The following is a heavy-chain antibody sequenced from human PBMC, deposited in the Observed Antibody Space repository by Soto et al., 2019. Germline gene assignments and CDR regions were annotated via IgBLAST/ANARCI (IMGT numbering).Heavy chain of an antibody. V-gene: IGHV3-23*01. CDR1: GFTFSSYA. D-gene: IGHD6-6*01. J-gene: IGHJ4*02. Sequence: EVQLLESGGGLVQPGESLRLSCAASGFTFSSYAMSWVRQAPGKGLEWVSVISGSDDSTYYADSVKGRFTISRDNSKNTLYRQMTSLRAEGTAVYYCAKSSSASTFDYWGQGNLVTVSS. CDR2: ISGSDDST. CDR3: AKSSSASTFDY.